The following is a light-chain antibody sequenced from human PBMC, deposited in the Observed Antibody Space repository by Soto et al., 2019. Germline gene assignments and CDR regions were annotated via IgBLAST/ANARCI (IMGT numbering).Light chain of an antibody. Sequence: LKQSPGTLSLSPRERATLSCRASQSVGSYLAWYQQKPGQAPRLLISGASTRATGIPARFSGSGSGTEFTLTISSLQSEDFALYYCQQYNNWRWTFGQGTKVDI. V-gene: IGKV3-15*01. CDR2: GAS. CDR1: QSVGSY. J-gene: IGKJ1*01. CDR3: QQYNNWRWT.